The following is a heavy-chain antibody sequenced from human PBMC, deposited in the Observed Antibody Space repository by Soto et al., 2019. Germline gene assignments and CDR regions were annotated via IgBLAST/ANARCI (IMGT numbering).Heavy chain of an antibody. Sequence: QVQLVESGGGVVQPGRSLRLSCVVSGFTFSNYGMHWVRQATGKGLEWVAVISCDGRNEDYADSVKGRFTVSRDKSKNTLYLQMNILKPEDTAVYYCAKSSVDSTGRYRSGPDYWGQGTLVTVSS. CDR3: AKSSVDSTGRYRSGPDY. D-gene: IGHD6-19*01. J-gene: IGHJ4*02. CDR2: ISCDGRNE. V-gene: IGHV3-30*18. CDR1: GFTFSNYG.